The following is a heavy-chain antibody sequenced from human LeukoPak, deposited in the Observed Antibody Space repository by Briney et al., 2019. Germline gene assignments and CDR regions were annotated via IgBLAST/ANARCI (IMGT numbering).Heavy chain of an antibody. Sequence: GSLRLPCAASGFTVSSNYMSWVRHAPGKGLEWVSVIYSGGDTNYADSAKGRFAISRDDSKKTLFLQMNSLRAEDTAVYYCAVGSTSVYRYGYLDYWGQGALVTVSS. D-gene: IGHD5-18*01. V-gene: IGHV3-66*01. CDR2: IYSGGDT. CDR3: AVGSTSVYRYGYLDY. CDR1: GFTVSSNY. J-gene: IGHJ4*02.